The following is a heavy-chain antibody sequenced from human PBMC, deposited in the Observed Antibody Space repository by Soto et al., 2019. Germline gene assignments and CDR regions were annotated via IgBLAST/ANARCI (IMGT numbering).Heavy chain of an antibody. CDR3: ARDLPDSFDS. V-gene: IGHV3-48*02. Sequence: PGGSLRLSCAASGFTFSSYSVNWVRQAPGKGLEWVSYISTSSIIFYADSVKGRFTISRDNAKNSLYLQMNSLRDEDTAVYYCARDLPDSFDSWGQGTLVTVSS. CDR2: ISTSSII. CDR1: GFTFSSYS. J-gene: IGHJ4*02.